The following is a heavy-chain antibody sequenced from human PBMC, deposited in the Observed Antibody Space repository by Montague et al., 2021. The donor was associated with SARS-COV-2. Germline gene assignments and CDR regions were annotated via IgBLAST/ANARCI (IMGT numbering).Heavy chain of an antibody. CDR1: GFTFSSYW. J-gene: IGHJ4*02. Sequence: SLRLSCADSGFTFSSYWMHWVRQAPGKGLVWVARLNGDGSFTSYMDSVKGRFTISRDNAKNTLYLQMNSLRGEDTAVYYCASFGPNWKDSYWGQGTLVAVSS. CDR2: LNGDGSFT. CDR3: ASFGPNWKDSY. V-gene: IGHV3-74*01. D-gene: IGHD1-20*01.